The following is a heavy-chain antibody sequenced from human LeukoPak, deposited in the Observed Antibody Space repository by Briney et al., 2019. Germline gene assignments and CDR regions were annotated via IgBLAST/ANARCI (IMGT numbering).Heavy chain of an antibody. CDR3: ARVEGDTIFGVASEYYYYYGMDV. V-gene: IGHV1-69*13. Sequence: SVKVSCKASGGTFSSYAISWVRQAPGQGLEWMGGIIPSFGTANYAQKFQGRVTIPADESTSTAYMELSSLRSEDTAVYYCARVEGDTIFGVASEYYYYYGMDVWGQGTTVTVSS. J-gene: IGHJ6*02. CDR1: GGTFSSYA. D-gene: IGHD3-3*01. CDR2: IIPSFGTA.